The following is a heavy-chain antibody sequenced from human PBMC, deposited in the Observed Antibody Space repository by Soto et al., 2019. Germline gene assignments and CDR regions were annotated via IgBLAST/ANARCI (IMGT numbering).Heavy chain of an antibody. CDR1: GGSVSSGSFH. V-gene: IGHV4-61*01. CDR3: ARIGGWYDIDF. D-gene: IGHD6-19*01. Sequence: SETLSLTCSVSGGSVSSGSFHWSWIRQVPGKGLQFIGSIFHNGTANYSPSLKNRVSMSIDTSQSQFPLQLISVAAADTAVYYCARIGGWYDIDFWGQGNLVTVSS. J-gene: IGHJ4*02. CDR2: IFHNGTA.